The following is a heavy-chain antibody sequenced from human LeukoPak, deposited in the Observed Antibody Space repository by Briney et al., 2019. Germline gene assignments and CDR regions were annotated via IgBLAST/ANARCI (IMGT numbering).Heavy chain of an antibody. CDR1: GGTFSSYV. Sequence: ASVKVSCKASGGTFSSYVISWVRQAPGQGLEWMGGIIPIFGTANYAQKFQGRVTITTDESTSTAYMELSSLRSEDTAVYYCASQSDCSSTSCSYYFDYWGQGTLVTVSS. V-gene: IGHV1-69*05. CDR2: IIPIFGTA. D-gene: IGHD2-2*01. CDR3: ASQSDCSSTSCSYYFDY. J-gene: IGHJ4*02.